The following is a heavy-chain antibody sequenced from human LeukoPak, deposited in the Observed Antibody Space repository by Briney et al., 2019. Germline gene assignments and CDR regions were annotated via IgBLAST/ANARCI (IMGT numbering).Heavy chain of an antibody. J-gene: IGHJ4*02. Sequence: GGSLRLSCAASGFTFSKFWMSWVRQAPGKGLEWVANIKEDGNTKHYVDSVKGRFTISRDNAKNSLSLQMNYLRVEDTAVYYCAGRHSSSWFFDNWGQGTLVTVSS. D-gene: IGHD6-13*01. CDR2: IKEDGNTK. CDR3: AGRHSSSWFFDN. CDR1: GFTFSKFW. V-gene: IGHV3-7*01.